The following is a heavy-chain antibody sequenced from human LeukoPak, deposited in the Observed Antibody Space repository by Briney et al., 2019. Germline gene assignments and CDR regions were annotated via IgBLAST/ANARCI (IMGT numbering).Heavy chain of an antibody. V-gene: IGHV1-69*05. D-gene: IGHD1-26*01. CDR2: IIPIFGTA. CDR3: ARGIVGATTGFFDY. J-gene: IGHJ4*02. Sequence: GASVKVSCKASGGTFNSYVTSWVRQAPGQGLEWMGGIIPIFGTANYAQKFQGRVTITTDESTSTAYMELSSLRSEDTAVYYCARGIVGATTGFFDYWGQGTLVTVSS. CDR1: GGTFNSYV.